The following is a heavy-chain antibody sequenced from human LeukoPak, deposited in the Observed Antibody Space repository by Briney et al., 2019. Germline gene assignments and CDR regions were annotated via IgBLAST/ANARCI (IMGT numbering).Heavy chain of an antibody. J-gene: IGHJ5*02. V-gene: IGHV4-59*08. CDR3: ARQSTNLRRLDP. Sequence: SETLSLTCTVFGGSISNYYWSLIRQLPGKGLEWIGYNSYSGITNYNPSLKSRATISVDTSKNQFSLKVTSVTAADTAVYYCARQSTNLRRLDPWGQGTLVTVSS. CDR1: GGSISNYY. CDR2: NSYSGIT.